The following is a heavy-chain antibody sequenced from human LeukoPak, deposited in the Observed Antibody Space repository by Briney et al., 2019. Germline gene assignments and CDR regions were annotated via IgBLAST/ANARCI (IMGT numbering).Heavy chain of an antibody. CDR2: IKQDGSEK. V-gene: IGHV3-7*01. CDR3: ATDNVLRYFDWLTPI. D-gene: IGHD3-9*01. Sequence: GGSLRLSCAASGFTFSSHAMSWVRQAPGKGLEWAANIKQDGSEKFYVDSVKGRFTISRDNAKSSLYLQMNSLRAEDTAVYYCATDNVLRYFDWLTPIWGQGTMVTVSS. J-gene: IGHJ3*02. CDR1: GFTFSSHA.